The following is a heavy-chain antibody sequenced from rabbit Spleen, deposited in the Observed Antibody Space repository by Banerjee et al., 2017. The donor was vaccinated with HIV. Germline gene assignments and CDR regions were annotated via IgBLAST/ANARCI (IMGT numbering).Heavy chain of an antibody. J-gene: IGHJ4*01. CDR2: IYTGGSGST. D-gene: IGHD6-1*01. CDR1: GFDFSSAYD. CDR3: VRDDGSYDYIDGYFNL. Sequence: QEQLVESGGGLVQPEGSLTLTCKASGFDFSSAYDMCWVRQAPGKGLEWIACIYTGGSGSTYYASWAKGRFTISKTSSTTVTLQMTSLTAADTATYFCVRDDGSYDYIDGYFNLWGPGTLVTVS. V-gene: IGHV1S45*01.